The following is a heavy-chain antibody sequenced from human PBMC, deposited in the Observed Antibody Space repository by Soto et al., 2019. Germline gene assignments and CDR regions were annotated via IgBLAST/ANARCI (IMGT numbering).Heavy chain of an antibody. Sequence: ASVKVSCKVSGYTLTELSMHWVRQAPGKGLEWMGGFDPEDGETIYAQKFQGRVTMTEDTSTDTAYMELSSLRSEDTAVYYCATKESELNRYFYWRQRTLVTVSS. CDR3: ATKESELNRYFY. D-gene: IGHD1-26*01. CDR2: FDPEDGET. CDR1: GYTLTELS. J-gene: IGHJ4*02. V-gene: IGHV1-24*01.